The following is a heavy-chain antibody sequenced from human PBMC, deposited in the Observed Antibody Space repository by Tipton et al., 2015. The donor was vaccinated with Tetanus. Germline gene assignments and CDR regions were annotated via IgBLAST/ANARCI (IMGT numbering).Heavy chain of an antibody. V-gene: IGHV4-30-2*02. CDR1: GALLTTGGYS. J-gene: IGHJ6*02. Sequence: RSLRLSCNVTGALLTTGGYSWGWIRQPPGQGLEWIGYIYQTGSTYFNPSLTSRLTMSFKMSKNQFSPKLTSVSAADTAVYYCARLTGHSMDVVDYYYFGMDVWGQGTKVTVSS. CDR3: ARLTGHSMDVVDYYYFGMDV. D-gene: IGHD2-21*01. CDR2: IYQTGST.